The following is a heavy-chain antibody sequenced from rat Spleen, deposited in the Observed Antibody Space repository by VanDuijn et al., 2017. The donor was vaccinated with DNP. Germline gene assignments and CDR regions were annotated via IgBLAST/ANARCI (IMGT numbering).Heavy chain of an antibody. CDR1: GFTFSGYW. CDR3: VTRGKYGGYDY. V-gene: IGHV5-58*01. Sequence: EVQLVETGGGLVQPGRSLKLSCVGSGFTFSGYWMYWIRQAPGKGLEWITSINTDGGTTYYRESVKGRFTVSRDNAKATLNLQMDSLRSEDTATYYCVTRGKYGGYDYWGQGVMVTVSS. CDR2: INTDGGTT. D-gene: IGHD1-11*01. J-gene: IGHJ2*01.